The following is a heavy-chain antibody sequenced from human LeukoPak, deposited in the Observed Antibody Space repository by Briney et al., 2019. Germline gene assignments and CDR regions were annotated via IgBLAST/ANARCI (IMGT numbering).Heavy chain of an antibody. J-gene: IGHJ4*03. Sequence: AGSLPPSCAASGFTFSDYYMSWIRQAPGKGLEWVSYISSSSSYTNNADSVKGRFTISRDNAKNSPYMQMNSLRADDTAVYYWEAAPPHGWGHRILVSVSS. CDR1: GFTFSDYY. V-gene: IGHV3-11*03. CDR3: EAAPPHG. CDR2: ISSSSSYT. D-gene: IGHD6-25*01.